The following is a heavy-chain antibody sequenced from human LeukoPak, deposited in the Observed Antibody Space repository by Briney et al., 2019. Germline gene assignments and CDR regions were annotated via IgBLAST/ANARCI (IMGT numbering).Heavy chain of an antibody. V-gene: IGHV3-30*18. CDR1: GFTFSSYG. CDR2: IWYGGSNK. CDR3: AKDLSLRSSDWYPGFDY. J-gene: IGHJ4*02. Sequence: GRSLRLSCAASGFTFSSYGMHWVRQAPGKGLEWVAVIWYGGSNKYYADSVKGRFTISRDNSKNTLYLQMNSLRAEDTAVYYCAKDLSLRSSDWYPGFDYWGQGTLVTVSS. D-gene: IGHD6-19*01.